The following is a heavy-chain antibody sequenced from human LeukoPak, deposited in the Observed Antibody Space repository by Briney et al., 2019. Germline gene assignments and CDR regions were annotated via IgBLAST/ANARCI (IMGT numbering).Heavy chain of an antibody. V-gene: IGHV3-23*01. J-gene: IGHJ6*03. D-gene: IGHD5-12*01. CDR1: GYTFTGYY. CDR3: ARVSGYPGYYYYYMDV. Sequence: GASVKVSCKASGYTFTGYYMHWVRQAPGKGLEWVSAISGSGGSTYYADSVKGRFTISRDNSKNTLYLQMNSLRAEDTAVYYCARVSGYPGYYYYYMDVWGKGTTVTVSS. CDR2: ISGSGGST.